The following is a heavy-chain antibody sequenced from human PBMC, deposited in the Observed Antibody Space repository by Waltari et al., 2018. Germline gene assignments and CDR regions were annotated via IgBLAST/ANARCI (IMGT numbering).Heavy chain of an antibody. CDR1: GASISSSAYY. CDR3: GSSPSQGTEWRSPIDY. D-gene: IGHD3-3*01. CDR2: IYYNGVT. J-gene: IGHJ4*01. V-gene: IGHV4-39*01. Sequence: QPQLQESGPGLVKPSETLSLTCTVSGASISSSAYYWGWIRQPPGKGLEWIGNIYYNGVTYYNPSLNSRVTISVDTAKNQVSRRLNSVTAADTAVYYCGSSPSQGTEWRSPIDYWGQGALVTVSS.